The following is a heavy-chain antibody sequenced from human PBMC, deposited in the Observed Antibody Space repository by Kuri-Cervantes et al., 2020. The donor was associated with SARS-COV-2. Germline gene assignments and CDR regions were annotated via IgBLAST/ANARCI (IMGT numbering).Heavy chain of an antibody. J-gene: IGHJ4*02. CDR2: ISYDGSNK. D-gene: IGHD3-3*01. Sequence: GGSLRLSCAASGFTFSSYAMHWVRQAPGKGLEWVAVISYDGSNKYYADSVKGRFTISRDNSKNTLYLQMNSLRAEDTAVYYCARVMPKYPVLRFLEWLLRPLDYWGQGTLVTVSS. V-gene: IGHV3-30-3*01. CDR1: GFTFSSYA. CDR3: ARVMPKYPVLRFLEWLLRPLDY.